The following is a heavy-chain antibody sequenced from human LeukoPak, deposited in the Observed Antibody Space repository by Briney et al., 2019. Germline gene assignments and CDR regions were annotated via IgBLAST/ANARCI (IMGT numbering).Heavy chain of an antibody. CDR1: GFTFTSSG. V-gene: IGHV3-23*01. CDR3: AKQSYSNSWNNSDY. CDR2: ISGSGGST. Sequence: GGSLRLSCSASGFTFTSSGMSWVRQAPGKGLEWVSAISGSGGSTYYADSVRGRLTISRDNSKNTLYLQMNSLRAEDTAVYYCAKQSYSNSWNNSDYWGQGTLVTVSS. D-gene: IGHD6-13*01. J-gene: IGHJ4*02.